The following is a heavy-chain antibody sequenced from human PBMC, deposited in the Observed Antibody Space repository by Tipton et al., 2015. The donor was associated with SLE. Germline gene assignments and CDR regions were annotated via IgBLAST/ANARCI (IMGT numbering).Heavy chain of an antibody. V-gene: IGHV3-48*03. J-gene: IGHJ6*03. Sequence: GSLRLSCAASGFPFGSYKMTWVRQAPGKGLEWLSYISTSGEIIYYADSVKGRFTVSRDNAEDSVYLQMSSLRAEDTAVYYCARGRAVELFDHHYMDVWGKGTTVIVSS. CDR1: GFPFGSYK. D-gene: IGHD1-7*01. CDR3: ARGRAVELFDHHYMDV. CDR2: ISTSGEII.